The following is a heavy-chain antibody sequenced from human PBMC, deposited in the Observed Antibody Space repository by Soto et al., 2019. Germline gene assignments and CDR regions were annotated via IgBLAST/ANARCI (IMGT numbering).Heavy chain of an antibody. CDR2: ISSSSSYI. CDR1: GFTFSSYS. Sequence: PGGSLRLSSAASGFTFSSYSMNWVRQAPGKGLEWVSSISSSSSYIYYADSVKGRFTISRDNAKNSLYLQMNSLRAEDTAVYYCARVEYSSSWYLWFDPWGQGTLVTVSS. V-gene: IGHV3-21*01. J-gene: IGHJ5*02. D-gene: IGHD6-13*01. CDR3: ARVEYSSSWYLWFDP.